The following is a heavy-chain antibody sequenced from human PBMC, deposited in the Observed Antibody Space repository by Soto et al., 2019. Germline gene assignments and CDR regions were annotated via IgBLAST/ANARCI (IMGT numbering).Heavy chain of an antibody. Sequence: EVQLVESGGGLVKPGGSLRLSCTASGLTFSNAWMNWVRQAPGKGLEWVGQIKSKTDGGTIFYPAPVKGRFIISRDDSTNTLYLQMNSLKTEDTAVYYCTTAHPRGPDYWGQGTLVTVSS. CDR1: GLTFSNAW. V-gene: IGHV3-15*01. CDR2: IKSKTDGGTI. CDR3: TTAHPRGPDY. J-gene: IGHJ4*02. D-gene: IGHD5-12*01.